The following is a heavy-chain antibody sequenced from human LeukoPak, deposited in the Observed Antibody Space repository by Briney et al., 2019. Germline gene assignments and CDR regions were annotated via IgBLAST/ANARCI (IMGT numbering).Heavy chain of an antibody. CDR1: AFTFSDYE. J-gene: IGHJ4*02. V-gene: IGHV3-48*03. Sequence: GGSLRLSCAASAFTFSDYEMNWVRQAPGKGLEWVSYISSSGDTIYYADSVKGRFTISRDNAKNSLYLQMNSLRVEDTAVYYCARDYKYAFDNWGQGTLVTVSS. D-gene: IGHD5-24*01. CDR3: ARDYKYAFDN. CDR2: ISSSGDTI.